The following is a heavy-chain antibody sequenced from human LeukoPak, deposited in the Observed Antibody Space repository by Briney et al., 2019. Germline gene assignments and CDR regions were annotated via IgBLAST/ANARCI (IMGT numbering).Heavy chain of an antibody. V-gene: IGHV1-2*02. D-gene: IGHD3-22*01. CDR1: GYTFTGYH. CDR2: INPNSGGT. CDR3: ARGDGGDSSGYNTIDY. J-gene: IGHJ4*02. Sequence: ASVKVSCKACGYTFTGYHMHWVRQAPGQGLEWMGRINPNSGGTNHAQKFQGRVTMTRDRAISTAYMELSRLRSDDTAVYYCARGDGGDSSGYNTIDYWGQGTLVTVSS.